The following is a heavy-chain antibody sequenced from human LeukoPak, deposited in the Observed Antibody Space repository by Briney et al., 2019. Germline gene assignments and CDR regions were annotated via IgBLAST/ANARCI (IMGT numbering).Heavy chain of an antibody. D-gene: IGHD6-19*01. CDR1: GFTFSRYN. Sequence: GGSLRLSCSASGFTFSRYNMHWVRQAPGKGLECVSAITSNGGGTYYADSVKGRFTISRDNSKNTLYLQMSSMRAEDTAVYYCAKDRDIAVAGDTADWGQGTLVTVSS. V-gene: IGHV3-64D*09. CDR3: AKDRDIAVAGDTAD. CDR2: ITSNGGGT. J-gene: IGHJ4*02.